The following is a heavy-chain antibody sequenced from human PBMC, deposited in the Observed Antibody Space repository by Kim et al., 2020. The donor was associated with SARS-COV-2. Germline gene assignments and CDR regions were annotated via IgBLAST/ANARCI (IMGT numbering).Heavy chain of an antibody. J-gene: IGHJ4*02. Sequence: GGSLRLSCAASGFTFSSYSMNWVRQAPGKGLEWVSSISSSSSYIYYADSVKGRFTISRDNAKNSLYLQMNSLRAEDTAVYYCARTYLDSNYYDSSGLFDYWGQGTRVTVSS. D-gene: IGHD3-22*01. CDR1: GFTFSSYS. V-gene: IGHV3-21*01. CDR3: ARTYLDSNYYDSSGLFDY. CDR2: ISSSSSYI.